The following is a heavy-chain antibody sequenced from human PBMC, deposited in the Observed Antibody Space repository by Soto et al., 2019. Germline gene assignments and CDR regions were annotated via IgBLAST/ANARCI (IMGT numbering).Heavy chain of an antibody. V-gene: IGHV3-23*01. Sequence: GGALRLSCAASGFPFINFAMSWVRQSPGKGLEWVSAISGGGTATWYADSVRGRFTISRDNSKNTVYLQMNSLRAEDTAVYYCAKFGASGSYFQFDYWGHGTLVTVSS. J-gene: IGHJ4*01. CDR3: AKFGASGSYFQFDY. CDR1: GFPFINFA. D-gene: IGHD3-10*01. CDR2: ISGGGTAT.